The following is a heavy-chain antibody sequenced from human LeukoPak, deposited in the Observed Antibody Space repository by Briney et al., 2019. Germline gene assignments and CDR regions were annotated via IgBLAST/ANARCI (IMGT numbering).Heavy chain of an antibody. J-gene: IGHJ4*02. Sequence: PGGSLRLSCAASGFTFSDYYMSWIRQAPGKGLEWVSYISSSGSTMYYADSVKGRFTISRDNAKNSLYLQMNSLRAEDTAVYYCARATPYCSSTSCPYYFDYWGQGTLVTVSS. V-gene: IGHV3-11*01. CDR3: ARATPYCSSTSCPYYFDY. CDR2: ISSSGSTM. D-gene: IGHD2-2*01. CDR1: GFTFSDYY.